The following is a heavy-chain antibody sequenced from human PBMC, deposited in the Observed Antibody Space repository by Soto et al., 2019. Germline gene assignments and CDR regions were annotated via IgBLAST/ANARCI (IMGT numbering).Heavy chain of an antibody. D-gene: IGHD1-26*01. CDR1: ESTVSRDW. CDR2: INQDGSEK. V-gene: IGHV3-7*04. J-gene: IGHJ4*02. CDR3: SGGVGDAF. Sequence: EVHLVESGGGLVQTGGSLRLSCAIFESTVSRDWMNWVRQAPGKGLEWVAHINQDGSEKSYVDSVKGRFTISRDNAKKSLYLQMNSLRPADTAMYYCSGGVGDAFWGQGTMVTVSS.